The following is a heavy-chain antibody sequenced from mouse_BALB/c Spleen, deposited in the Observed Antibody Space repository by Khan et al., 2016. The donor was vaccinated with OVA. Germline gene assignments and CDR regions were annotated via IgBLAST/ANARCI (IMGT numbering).Heavy chain of an antibody. CDR3: ARIYGSDFDY. Sequence: VQLKESGPELVKPGASVKISCKASGYSFTGYFMNWVIQSHGKSLEWIGRINPHIGETFYNQKFKGKATLTVDESSSTAHMELRSLASEVSAVYYCARIYGSDFDYWGQGTTLTVSS. J-gene: IGHJ2*01. CDR1: GYSFTGYF. V-gene: IGHV1-20*02. D-gene: IGHD1-1*01. CDR2: INPHIGET.